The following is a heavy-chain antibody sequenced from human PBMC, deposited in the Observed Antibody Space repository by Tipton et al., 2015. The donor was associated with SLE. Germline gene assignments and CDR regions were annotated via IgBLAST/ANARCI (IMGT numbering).Heavy chain of an antibody. J-gene: IGHJ4*02. CDR1: GGSFSGYY. D-gene: IGHD1-26*01. V-gene: IGHV4-34*01. CDR2: INHSGST. Sequence: TLSLTCAVYGGSFSGYYWSWIRQPPGKGLEWIGEINHSGSTNYNPPLKSRVTISVDTSKNQFALKLSAVTAADTAVYYCARILSGYFDYWGQGTLVTVSS. CDR3: ARILSGYFDY.